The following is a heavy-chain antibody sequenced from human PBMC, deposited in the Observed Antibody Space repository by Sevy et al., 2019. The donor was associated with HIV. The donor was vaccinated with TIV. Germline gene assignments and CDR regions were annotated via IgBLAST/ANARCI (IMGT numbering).Heavy chain of an antibody. CDR2: IKSKAEGGTT. Sequence: GGSLRLSCAVSGLTFSDAWMSWARQAPGKGLEWVGRIKSKAEGGTTDYAAPVRGRFSISRDDSKNTVYLQMNSLRAEDTAVYYCAKDVSDGYNYFLDFWGQGALVTVSS. D-gene: IGHD5-12*01. J-gene: IGHJ4*02. V-gene: IGHV3-15*01. CDR1: GLTFSDAW. CDR3: AKDVSDGYNYFLDF.